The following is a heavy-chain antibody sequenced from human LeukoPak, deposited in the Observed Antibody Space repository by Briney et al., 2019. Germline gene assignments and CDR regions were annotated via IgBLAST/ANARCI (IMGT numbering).Heavy chain of an antibody. D-gene: IGHD6-13*01. CDR2: IYYSGST. V-gene: IGHV4-39*01. Sequence: SETLSLTCTVSGGSISSRNYYWGWIRQPPGKGLEWIGSIYYSGSTDYNPSLKSRVTISVDKSKNQFSLKLTSVTAADTAVYYCARHAIPAAGAPFDYWGQGALVTVSS. J-gene: IGHJ4*02. CDR3: ARHAIPAAGAPFDY. CDR1: GGSISSRNYY.